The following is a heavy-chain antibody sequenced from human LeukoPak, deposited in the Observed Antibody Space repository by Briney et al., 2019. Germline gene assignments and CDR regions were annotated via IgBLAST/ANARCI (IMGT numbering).Heavy chain of an antibody. Sequence: ASVKVSCKASGGTFTSYAISWVRQAPGQGLEWMGGIIPIFGTANYAQKFQGRVTITADESTSTAYMELSSLRSEDTAVYYCARGDDYGGDYYYYYYMDVWGKGTTVTVPS. J-gene: IGHJ6*03. D-gene: IGHD4-23*01. CDR2: IIPIFGTA. V-gene: IGHV1-69*13. CDR3: ARGDDYGGDYYYYYYMDV. CDR1: GGTFTSYA.